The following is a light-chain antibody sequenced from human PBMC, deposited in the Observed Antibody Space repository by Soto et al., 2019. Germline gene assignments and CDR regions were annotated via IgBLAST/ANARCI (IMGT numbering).Light chain of an antibody. CDR2: AAI. J-gene: IGKJ4*02. Sequence: DIQMTQSPSSVSASIGDRVTITCRASQDIDSGLAWFQQKPGEAPRLLIYAAISLHSGVQSRFSGAGSGTDFALTISSLQPEDFAPYFCQQGNSFPLTFGGGTKVEIK. V-gene: IGKV1-12*01. CDR1: QDIDSG. CDR3: QQGNSFPLT.